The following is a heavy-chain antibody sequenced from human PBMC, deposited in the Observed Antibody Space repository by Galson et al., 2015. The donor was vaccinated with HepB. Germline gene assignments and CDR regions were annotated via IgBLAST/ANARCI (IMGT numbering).Heavy chain of an antibody. Sequence: SLRLSCAASGFTFSDYYMSWIRQAPGKGLEWVSAIGTAGDTYYPGSVKGRFTISRENAKNSLYLQMNSLRAGDTAVYYCARGGSVMDVWGQGTTVTVSS. D-gene: IGHD3-16*01. CDR2: IGTAGDT. J-gene: IGHJ6*02. CDR3: ARGGSVMDV. V-gene: IGHV3-13*01. CDR1: GFTFSDYY.